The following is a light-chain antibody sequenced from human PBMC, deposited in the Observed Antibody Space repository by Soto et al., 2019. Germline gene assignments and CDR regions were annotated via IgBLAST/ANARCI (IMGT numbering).Light chain of an antibody. V-gene: IGLV2-8*01. CDR2: EVN. Sequence: QSALTQPPSASGSPGQSVTISCTGTSSDVGGYKYVSWYQQHQGKAPKLMIFEVNKRPSGVPDRFSGSKSGNTASLPVSGLQAEDDADYYCSSYAGINNLGVFGTGTKLTVL. J-gene: IGLJ1*01. CDR1: SSDVGGYKY. CDR3: SSYAGINNLGV.